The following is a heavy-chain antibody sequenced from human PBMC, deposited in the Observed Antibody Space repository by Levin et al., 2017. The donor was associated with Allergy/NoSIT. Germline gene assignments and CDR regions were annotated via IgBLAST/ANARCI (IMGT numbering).Heavy chain of an antibody. CDR2: ISGSGTYI. CDR3: ARVQGLA. CDR1: GFSLSGYS. J-gene: IGHJ5*02. V-gene: IGHV3-21*04. Sequence: GGSLRLSCVASGFSLSGYSMNWVRQAPGKGLEWVSTISGSGTYINYVDSVKGRFAISRDDAKNSVYLQMNSLRDEDTAVYYCARVQGLAWGQGVLVTVSS.